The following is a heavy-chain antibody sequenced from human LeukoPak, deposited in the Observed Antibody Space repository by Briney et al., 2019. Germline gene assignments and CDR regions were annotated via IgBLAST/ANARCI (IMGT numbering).Heavy chain of an antibody. Sequence: SETLSLSCTVSGGSISSGSYYWSWIRQPAGKGLEWIGRIYTSGITNYNPSLKSRVTISVDTSKNQFSLKLSSVTAADTAVYYCARALAGGNSFYYYYYMDVWGKGTTVTISS. CDR3: ARALAGGNSFYYYYYMDV. CDR1: GGSISSGSYY. D-gene: IGHD4-23*01. CDR2: IYTSGIT. V-gene: IGHV4-61*02. J-gene: IGHJ6*03.